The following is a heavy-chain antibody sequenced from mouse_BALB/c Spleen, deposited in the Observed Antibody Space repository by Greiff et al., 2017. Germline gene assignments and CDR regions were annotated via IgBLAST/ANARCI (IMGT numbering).Heavy chain of an antibody. Sequence: EVKLVESGGGLVKPGGSRKLSCAASGFTFSSFGMHWVRQAPEKGLEWVAYISSGSSTIYYADTVKGRFTISRDNPKNTLFLQMTSLRSEDTAMYYCARSRGYGYFDYWGQGTTLTVSS. V-gene: IGHV5-17*02. CDR1: GFTFSSFG. CDR2: ISSGSSTI. CDR3: ARSRGYGYFDY. D-gene: IGHD2-2*01. J-gene: IGHJ2*01.